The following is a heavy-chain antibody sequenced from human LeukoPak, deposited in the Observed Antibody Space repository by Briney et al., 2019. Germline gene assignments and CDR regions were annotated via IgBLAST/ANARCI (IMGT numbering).Heavy chain of an antibody. CDR2: VDGDNGNI. CDR1: GYTFTKSG. D-gene: IGHD3/OR15-3a*01. V-gene: IGHV1-18*01. Sequence: ASVKVSCKTSGYTFTKSGISWVRQVPGQGLEWMGWVDGDNGNIHYAETLQNRLILTIDPATTTAYMELRRLRSDDTAVYYCARDEDWVFDYWGQGTPVTASS. CDR3: ARDEDWVFDY. J-gene: IGHJ4*02.